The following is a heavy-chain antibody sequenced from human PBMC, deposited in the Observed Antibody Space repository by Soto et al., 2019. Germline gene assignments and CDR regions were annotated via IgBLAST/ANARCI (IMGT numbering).Heavy chain of an antibody. Sequence: VASVKVSCKASGGTFSSYAISWVRQAPGQGLEWMGGIIPIFGTANYAQKFQGRVTITADKSTSTAYMELSSLRSEDTAVYYCASRLGYYDTAFDYWGQGTLVTVSS. CDR2: IIPIFGTA. J-gene: IGHJ4*02. CDR1: GGTFSSYA. D-gene: IGHD3-22*01. CDR3: ASRLGYYDTAFDY. V-gene: IGHV1-69*06.